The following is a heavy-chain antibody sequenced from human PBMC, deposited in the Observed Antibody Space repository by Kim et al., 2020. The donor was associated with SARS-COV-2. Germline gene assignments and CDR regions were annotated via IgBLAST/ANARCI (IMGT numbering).Heavy chain of an antibody. CDR1: GFTFSNYA. V-gene: IGHV3-23*01. CDR2: ISGSGGRT. CDR3: AKVSPNCGGDCYSHWYFDY. J-gene: IGHJ4*02. Sequence: GGSLRLSCAASGFTFSNYAMSWVRQAPGKGLEWVSSISGSGGRTYYTDSGKGRFTISRDNSKNTLYLQMNSLRAEDTAVFYCAKVSPNCGGDCYSHWYFDYWGQGTLVTVSS. D-gene: IGHD2-21*02.